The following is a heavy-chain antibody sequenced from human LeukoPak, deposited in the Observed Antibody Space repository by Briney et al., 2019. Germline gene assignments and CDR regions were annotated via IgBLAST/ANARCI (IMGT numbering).Heavy chain of an antibody. Sequence: GGSLRLSCAASGFTFSSYAMSWVRQAPGKGLEWVSAISGSGGSTYYADSVKGRFTISRDNSKNTLYLQMNSLRAEDTAVYYCAKLPITIFGVVTFLNDYRGQGTLVTVSS. D-gene: IGHD3-3*01. V-gene: IGHV3-23*01. J-gene: IGHJ4*02. CDR3: AKLPITIFGVVTFLNDY. CDR1: GFTFSSYA. CDR2: ISGSGGST.